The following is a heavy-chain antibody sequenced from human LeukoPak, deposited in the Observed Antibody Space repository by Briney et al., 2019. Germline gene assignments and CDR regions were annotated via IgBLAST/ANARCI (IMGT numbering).Heavy chain of an antibody. CDR3: ARDRKQLVFDY. V-gene: IGHV4-31*03. CDR1: GGSISSGGYY. CDR2: IYYSGST. Sequence: PSETLSLTCTVSGGSISSGGYYWSWLRQHPGKGLEWIGYIYYSGSTYYNPSLKSRVTISVDTSKNQFSLKLSSVTAADTAVYYCARDRKQLVFDYWGQGTLVTVSS. J-gene: IGHJ4*02. D-gene: IGHD6-13*01.